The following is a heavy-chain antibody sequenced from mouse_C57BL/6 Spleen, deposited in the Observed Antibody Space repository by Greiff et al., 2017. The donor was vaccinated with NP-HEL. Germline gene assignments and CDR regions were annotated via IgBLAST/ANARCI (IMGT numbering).Heavy chain of an antibody. J-gene: IGHJ4*01. V-gene: IGHV1-52*01. Sequence: VQLQQSGAELVRPGSSVKLSCKASGYTFTSYWMQWVKQRPIQGLEWIGNIDPSDSETHYNQKFKDKATLTVDKSSSTAYMQLSSRTSEDSAVYYCARDWDAMDYWGHGTSVTVSS. CDR3: ARDWDAMDY. CDR2: IDPSDSET. D-gene: IGHD4-1*01. CDR1: GYTFTSYW.